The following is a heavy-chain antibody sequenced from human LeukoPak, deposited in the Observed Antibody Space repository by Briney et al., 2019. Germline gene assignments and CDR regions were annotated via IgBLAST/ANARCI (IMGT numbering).Heavy chain of an antibody. D-gene: IGHD3-10*01. CDR1: GASISSYY. CDR3: ARDGDYYGSGSYYTR. J-gene: IGHJ4*02. CDR2: IYYNGRT. V-gene: IGHV4-59*12. Sequence: SETLSLTCTVSGASISSYYWSWIRQPPGKGLEWIGYIYYNGRTKYNPSLKSRVTISVDTSKNQFSLKMSSVTAADTAVYYCARDGDYYGSGSYYTRWGQGTLVTVSS.